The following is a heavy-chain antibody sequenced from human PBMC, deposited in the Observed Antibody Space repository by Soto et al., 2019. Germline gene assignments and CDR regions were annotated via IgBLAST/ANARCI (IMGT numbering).Heavy chain of an antibody. Sequence: GASVKVSCKASGYTFTSYGISWVRQAPGQGLEWMGWISAYNGNTNYAQKLQGRVTMTTDTSTSTAYMELRSLRSGDTAVYYCARAVCSSTSCHYYFDYWGQGTLVTVSS. V-gene: IGHV1-18*01. J-gene: IGHJ4*02. CDR3: ARAVCSSTSCHYYFDY. D-gene: IGHD2-2*01. CDR2: ISAYNGNT. CDR1: GYTFTSYG.